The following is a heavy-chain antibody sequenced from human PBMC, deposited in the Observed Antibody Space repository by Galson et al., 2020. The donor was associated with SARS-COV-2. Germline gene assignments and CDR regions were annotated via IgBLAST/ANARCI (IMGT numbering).Heavy chain of an antibody. CDR1: GYTFTSYA. CDR2: INAGNGNT. D-gene: IGHD3-22*01. J-gene: IGHJ4*02. CDR3: AILDEYYYDSSGYYPPPSDY. V-gene: IGHV1-3*01. Sequence: ASVKVSCKASGYTFTSYAMHWVRQDPGQRLEWMGWINAGNGNTKYSQKFQGRVTITRDTSASTAYMELSSLRSEDTAVYYCAILDEYYYDSSGYYPPPSDYWGQGTLVTVSS.